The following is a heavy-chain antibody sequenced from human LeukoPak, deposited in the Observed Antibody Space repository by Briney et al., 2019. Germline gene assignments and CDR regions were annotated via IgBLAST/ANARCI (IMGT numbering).Heavy chain of an antibody. Sequence: ASVKVSCKASGYTFTSYDINWVRQATGQGLEWMGWMNPNSGNTGYAQKFQGRVTITRNTSISTAYMDLRSLRSEDTAVHSCARVTSLRFLEMDVWGKGTTVTVSS. V-gene: IGHV1-8*03. D-gene: IGHD3-3*01. CDR2: MNPNSGNT. J-gene: IGHJ6*04. CDR3: ARVTSLRFLEMDV. CDR1: GYTFTSYD.